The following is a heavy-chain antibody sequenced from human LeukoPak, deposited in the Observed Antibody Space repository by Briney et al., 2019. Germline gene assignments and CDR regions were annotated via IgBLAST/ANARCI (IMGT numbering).Heavy chain of an antibody. D-gene: IGHD3-22*01. CDR3: ARETYYYDSSGYYRLAGWFDP. Sequence: ASVKVSCKASGYTFTGYYMHWVRQAPGQGFEWMGWINPNSGGTIYAQKFQGRVTMTRDTSISTAYMELSRLRSDDTAVYYCARETYYYDSSGYYRLAGWFDPWGQGTLVTVSS. J-gene: IGHJ5*02. V-gene: IGHV1-2*02. CDR1: GYTFTGYY. CDR2: INPNSGGT.